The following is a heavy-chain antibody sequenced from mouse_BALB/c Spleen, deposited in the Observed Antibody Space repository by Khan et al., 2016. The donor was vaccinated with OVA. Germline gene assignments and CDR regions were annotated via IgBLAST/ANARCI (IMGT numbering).Heavy chain of an antibody. D-gene: IGHD1-1*01. V-gene: IGHV3-2*02. J-gene: IGHJ4*01. CDR1: DYSITSNYA. Sequence: EVQLQESGPGLVKPSQSLSLTCTVTDYSITSNYAWNWIRQFPGNKLEWMGYISYSGSTSYNPSFKSRISITRDTSKNQFFLQLNSVTTEDTATYYCARGNYYGYAMDYWGQGTSVTVSS. CDR2: ISYSGST. CDR3: ARGNYYGYAMDY.